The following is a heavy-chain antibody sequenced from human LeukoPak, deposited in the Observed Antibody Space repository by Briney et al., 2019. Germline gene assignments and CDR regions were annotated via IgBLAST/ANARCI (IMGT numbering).Heavy chain of an antibody. CDR2: IRYDGSNK. V-gene: IGHV3-30*02. CDR1: GFTFSSYG. CDR3: ARHYMTTVTKGAFDI. D-gene: IGHD4-17*01. J-gene: IGHJ3*02. Sequence: PGGSLRLSCAASGFTFSSYGMHWVRQAPGKGLEWVAFIRYDGSNKYYADSVKGRFTISRDNSKNTLYLQMNSLRAEDTAVYYCARHYMTTVTKGAFDIWGQGTMATVSS.